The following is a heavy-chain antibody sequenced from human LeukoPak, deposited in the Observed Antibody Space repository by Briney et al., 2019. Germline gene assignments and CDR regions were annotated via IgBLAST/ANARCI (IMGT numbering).Heavy chain of an antibody. D-gene: IGHD1/OR15-1a*01. CDR2: IYRSGST. Sequence: SETLSHTCAVSGGSISSGGYSWSWIRQPPGKGLEWIGYIYRSGSTYYNPSLKSRVTISVDRSKNQFSLKLSSVTAADTAVYYCARGTFGYYFDYWGQGTLVTVSS. V-gene: IGHV4-30-2*01. CDR1: GGSISSGGYS. J-gene: IGHJ4*02. CDR3: ARGTFGYYFDY.